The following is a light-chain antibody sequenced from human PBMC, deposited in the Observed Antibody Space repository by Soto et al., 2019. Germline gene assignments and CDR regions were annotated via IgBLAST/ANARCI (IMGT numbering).Light chain of an antibody. Sequence: EIVLTQSPGTLSLSPGERATLSCRASQSVSSSYLAWYQQKPGQAPRLLIYDASNRAPGIPARFSGSGSGTDFTLTISSLEPEDFAVYYCQQRKYWPPLTFGGGTKVEIK. CDR3: QQRKYWPPLT. CDR2: DAS. V-gene: IGKV3D-20*02. CDR1: QSVSSSY. J-gene: IGKJ4*01.